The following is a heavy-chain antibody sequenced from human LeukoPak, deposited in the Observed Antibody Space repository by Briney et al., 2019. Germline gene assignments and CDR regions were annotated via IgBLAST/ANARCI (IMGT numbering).Heavy chain of an antibody. Sequence: SETLSLTCTVSGGTISRYYWSWIRQPPGKGLEWIAYIDYSGSTNYNPSLKSRLTISLDASKNQFSLKLSSVTAADTAVYYCARDRRRDLLHAFDIWGQGAMVTVSS. CDR1: GGTISRYY. D-gene: IGHD1-26*01. V-gene: IGHV4-59*01. CDR3: ARDRRRDLLHAFDI. J-gene: IGHJ3*02. CDR2: IDYSGST.